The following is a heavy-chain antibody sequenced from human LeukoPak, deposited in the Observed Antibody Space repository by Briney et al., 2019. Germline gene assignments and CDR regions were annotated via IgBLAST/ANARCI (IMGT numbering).Heavy chain of an antibody. D-gene: IGHD3-10*01. CDR1: GYTFTSYY. CDR3: ARDLLYYGSGSYPHYFDY. CDR2: ISAYNGNT. V-gene: IGHV1-18*04. Sequence: ASVKVSCKASGYTFTSYYMHWVRQAPGQGLEWMGWISAYNGNTNYAQKLQGRVTMTTDTSTSTAYMELRSLRSDDTAAYYCARDLLYYGSGSYPHYFDYWGQGTLVTVSS. J-gene: IGHJ4*02.